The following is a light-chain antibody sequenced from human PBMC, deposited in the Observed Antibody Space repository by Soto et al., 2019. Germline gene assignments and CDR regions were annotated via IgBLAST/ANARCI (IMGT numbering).Light chain of an antibody. CDR3: QQYEALPPT. Sequence: DIEVTQSPSSLSASVGDRVTITCRASHDISTYLTWYQHESGKAPKLLIYGASKLEPGVTSRFSGSGSGTIFTLTISGLQPEDIATYFCQQYEALPPTFGGGTRVEIK. CDR1: HDISTY. V-gene: IGKV1-33*01. CDR2: GAS. J-gene: IGKJ4*01.